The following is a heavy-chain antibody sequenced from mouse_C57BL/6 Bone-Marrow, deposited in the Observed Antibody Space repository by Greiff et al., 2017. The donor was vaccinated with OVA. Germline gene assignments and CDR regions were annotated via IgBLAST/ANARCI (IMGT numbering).Heavy chain of an antibody. CDR3: TNYYGSSPAWFAY. D-gene: IGHD1-1*01. CDR2: IYPGNSDT. J-gene: IGHJ3*01. CDR1: GYTFTSYW. Sequence: VQLKQSGTVLARPGASVKMSCKTSGYTFTSYWMHWVQQRPGQGLEWIGAIYPGNSDTSYNQKFKGKAKLTAVTSASTAYMELSSLTNEDSAVYYCTNYYGSSPAWFAYWGQGTLVTVSA. V-gene: IGHV1-5*01.